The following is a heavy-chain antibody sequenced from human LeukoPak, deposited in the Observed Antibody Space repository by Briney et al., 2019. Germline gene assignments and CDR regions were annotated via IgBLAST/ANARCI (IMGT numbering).Heavy chain of an antibody. Sequence: GGSLRLSWAASGXTFSSYGVHWVRQAPGKGLEWVAVISYDGSNKCYADSVKGRFTISRDNSKNTLYLQMNSLRADDTAVYYCAKVPPYDYGDYVNEVNAFDIWGQGTMVTVSS. CDR2: ISYDGSNK. CDR3: AKVPPYDYGDYVNEVNAFDI. D-gene: IGHD4-17*01. J-gene: IGHJ3*02. CDR1: GXTFSSYG. V-gene: IGHV3-30*18.